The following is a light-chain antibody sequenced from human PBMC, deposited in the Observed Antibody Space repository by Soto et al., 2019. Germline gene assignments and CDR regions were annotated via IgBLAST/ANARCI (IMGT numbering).Light chain of an antibody. CDR3: QQYNDWPPYT. Sequence: EIVMTQSPATLSVSPGERATLSCRASQSVRTNLAWYQMKPGQAPRLLIYDASTRATSIPARFSGSASGTEFTLTISSLQSEDFAVYYCQQYNDWPPYTFGQGTKLEIK. CDR2: DAS. CDR1: QSVRTN. V-gene: IGKV3-15*01. J-gene: IGKJ2*01.